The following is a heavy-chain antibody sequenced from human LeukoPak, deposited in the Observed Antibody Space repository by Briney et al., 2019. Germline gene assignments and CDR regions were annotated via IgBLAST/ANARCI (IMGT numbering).Heavy chain of an antibody. Sequence: GGSLRLSCAASGFTFDDYAMHWIRQAPGKGLEWVSGISWNSGSIGYADSVKGRFTISRDNAKNSLYLQMNSLRAEDSAVYYCARSMGATRPPFDYWGQGTLVTVSS. CDR2: ISWNSGSI. V-gene: IGHV3-9*01. J-gene: IGHJ4*02. CDR1: GFTFDDYA. D-gene: IGHD1-26*01. CDR3: ARSMGATRPPFDY.